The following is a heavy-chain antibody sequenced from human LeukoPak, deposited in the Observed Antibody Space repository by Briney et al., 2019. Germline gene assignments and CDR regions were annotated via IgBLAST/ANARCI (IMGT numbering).Heavy chain of an antibody. D-gene: IGHD5-12*01. Sequence: GGSLRLSCAASGFTFSSYAMSWVRQAPGKGLEWVSAISGSGGSTYYADSEKGRFTISRDNSKNTLYLQMNSLRAEDTAVYYCAKSLSGYDGVDYWGQGTLVTVSS. CDR3: AKSLSGYDGVDY. CDR1: GFTFSSYA. J-gene: IGHJ4*02. CDR2: ISGSGGST. V-gene: IGHV3-23*01.